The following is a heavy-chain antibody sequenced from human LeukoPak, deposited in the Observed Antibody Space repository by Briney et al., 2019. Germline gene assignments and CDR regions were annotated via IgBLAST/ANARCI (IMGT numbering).Heavy chain of an antibody. CDR2: IYYSGST. V-gene: IGHV4-39*01. CDR3: ARPPV. CDR1: GVSISSSSYY. J-gene: IGHJ6*02. Sequence: SETLSLTCTVSGVSISSSSYYWGWIRQPPGKGPEWIGSIYYSGSTYYNPSLKSRVTISVDTSKNQFSLKLSSVTAADTAVYYCARPPVWGQGTTVTVSS.